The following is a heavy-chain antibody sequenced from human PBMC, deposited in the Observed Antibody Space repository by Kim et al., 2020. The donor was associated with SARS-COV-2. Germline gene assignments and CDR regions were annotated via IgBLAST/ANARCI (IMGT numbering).Heavy chain of an antibody. CDR1: GFTFNNYG. D-gene: IGHD3-16*01. V-gene: IGHV3-23*01. CDR2: ITSGGGNK. J-gene: IGHJ4*02. CDR3: VTGRVRFAY. Sequence: GGSLRLSCAASGFTFNNYGMSWVRQVPGKGLEWVSGITSGGGNKYYADSVKGRFTISRDDSKTTLCLQMTNLRAEDTAIYYCVTGRVRFAYWGQGTLVTVSS.